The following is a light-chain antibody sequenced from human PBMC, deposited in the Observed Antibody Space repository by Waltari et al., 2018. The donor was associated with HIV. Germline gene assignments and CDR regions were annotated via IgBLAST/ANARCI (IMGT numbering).Light chain of an antibody. Sequence: EIVMTQSPATLSVSPGERATLSCRASQSVSSNLAWYQQTPGQVPRLLIYGASTRATGIPARFSGSGSGTEFTLTISSLQSEDFAVYYCQQYNNRPPLTFGGGTKVEIK. J-gene: IGKJ4*01. CDR1: QSVSSN. CDR2: GAS. CDR3: QQYNNRPPLT. V-gene: IGKV3D-15*01.